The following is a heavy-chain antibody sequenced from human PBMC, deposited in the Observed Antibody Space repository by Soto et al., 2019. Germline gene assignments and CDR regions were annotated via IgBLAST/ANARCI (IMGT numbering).Heavy chain of an antibody. V-gene: IGHV3-30*18. CDR3: AKGFLSIEDIVATIEY. CDR1: GFSFSSYG. D-gene: IGHD5-12*01. Sequence: PGGSLRLSCAVSGFSFSSYGMHWVRQAPGKGLEWVAVISYDGSNKYYADSVKGRFTISRDNSKNTLYLQMNSLRAEDTAVYYCAKGFLSIEDIVATIEYWGQGTLVTVSS. CDR2: ISYDGSNK. J-gene: IGHJ4*02.